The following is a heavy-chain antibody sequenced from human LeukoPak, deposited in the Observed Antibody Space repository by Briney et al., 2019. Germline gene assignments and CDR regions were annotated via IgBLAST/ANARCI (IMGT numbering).Heavy chain of an antibody. V-gene: IGHV1-2*02. CDR3: ARTHYDTSLAFDI. D-gene: IGHD3-9*01. J-gene: IGHJ3*02. CDR1: GYTFTGYY. Sequence: GASVKVSCRASGYTFTGYYMHWVRQAPGQGLEWMGWINPNSGGTNYAQKFQGRVTMTRDTSISTAYMELSRLRSDDTAVYFCARTHYDTSLAFDIWGQGTMVTVSS. CDR2: INPNSGGT.